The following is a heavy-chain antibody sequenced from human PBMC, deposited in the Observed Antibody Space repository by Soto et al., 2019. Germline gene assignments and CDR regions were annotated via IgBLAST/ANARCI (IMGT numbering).Heavy chain of an antibody. V-gene: IGHV3-30*18. CDR1: GFTFSSYG. D-gene: IGHD1-26*01. J-gene: IGHJ4*02. CDR3: AKSPSYPVHFDY. Sequence: QVQLVESGGGVVQPGRSLRLSCAASGFTFSSYGMHWVRQAPGKGLEWVAVISDDGSNKYYADSVKGRFTISRDNSKNTLYLQMNSLRAEDTAVYYCAKSPSYPVHFDYWGQGTLVTVSS. CDR2: ISDDGSNK.